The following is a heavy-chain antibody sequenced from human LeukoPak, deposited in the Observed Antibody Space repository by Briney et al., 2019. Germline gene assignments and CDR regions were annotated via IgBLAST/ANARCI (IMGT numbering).Heavy chain of an antibody. CDR1: GFTFSSYE. CDR3: AREMVRGAEFDP. Sequence: GGSLRLSCAASGFTFSSYEMNWVRQAPGKGLEWVSYISSSGSTIYYADSVKGRFTISRDNAKHSLYLQMNCLRAEDTAVYYCAREMVRGAEFDPWGQGTLVTVSS. J-gene: IGHJ5*02. CDR2: ISSSGSTI. D-gene: IGHD3-10*01. V-gene: IGHV3-48*03.